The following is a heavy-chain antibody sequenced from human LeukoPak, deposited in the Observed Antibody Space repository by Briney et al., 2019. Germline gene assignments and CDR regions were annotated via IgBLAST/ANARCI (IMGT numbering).Heavy chain of an antibody. Sequence: PGGSLRLSCAASGFTFSNYSMNWVRQAPGKGLEWVSSISSSSSYIYYADSVKGRFTISRGNAKNSLYLQMNSLRAEDTAVYYCARDPGLLIYDYWGQGTLVTVSS. D-gene: IGHD2-15*01. V-gene: IGHV3-21*01. CDR2: ISSSSSYI. CDR1: GFTFSNYS. CDR3: ARDPGLLIYDY. J-gene: IGHJ4*02.